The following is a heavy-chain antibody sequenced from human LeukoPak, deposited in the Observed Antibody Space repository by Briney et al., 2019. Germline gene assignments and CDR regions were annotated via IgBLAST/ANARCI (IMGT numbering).Heavy chain of an antibody. J-gene: IGHJ4*02. CDR1: GGSFSGYY. D-gene: IGHD3-10*01. V-gene: IGHV4-34*01. Sequence: SETLSLTCAVYGGSFSGYYWSWIRQPPGKGLEWIGEINHSGSTNYNPSLKSRVTISVDTSKNQFSLKLSSVTAADTAVYYCARAITMVRGDKFDYWGQGTLVTVSS. CDR2: INHSGST. CDR3: ARAITMVRGDKFDY.